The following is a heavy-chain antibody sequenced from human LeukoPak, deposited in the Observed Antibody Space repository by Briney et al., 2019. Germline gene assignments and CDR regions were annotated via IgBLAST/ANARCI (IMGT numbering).Heavy chain of an antibody. CDR2: ISSSSSYI. CDR1: GFTFSSYS. V-gene: IGHV3-21*04. Sequence: GGSLRLSCAASGFTFSSYSMNWVRQAPGKGLEWVSSISSSSSYIYYADSVKGRFTISRDNAKNSLYLQMNSLRAEDTAVYYCARSGRITGGSSSWYQSNWFDPWGQGTLVTVSS. CDR3: ARSGRITGGSSSWYQSNWFDP. D-gene: IGHD6-13*01. J-gene: IGHJ5*02.